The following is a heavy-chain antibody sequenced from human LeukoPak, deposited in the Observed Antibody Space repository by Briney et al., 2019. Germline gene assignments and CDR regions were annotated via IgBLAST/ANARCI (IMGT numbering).Heavy chain of an antibody. D-gene: IGHD3-3*01. CDR3: ARAPTYYDFWSGYTSDAFDI. V-gene: IGHV1-18*01. J-gene: IGHJ3*02. Sequence: ASVKVSCKASGYTFSRYGITWVRQAPGQGLEWVAWIGAYNGNTNYAHSVQGRLTMTTDISTSTAYMDLRSLRSDDTAVYYCARAPTYYDFWSGYTSDAFDIWGQGTMVTVSS. CDR2: IGAYNGNT. CDR1: GYTFSRYG.